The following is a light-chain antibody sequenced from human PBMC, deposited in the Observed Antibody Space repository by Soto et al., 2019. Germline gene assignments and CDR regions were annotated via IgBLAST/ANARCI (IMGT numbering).Light chain of an antibody. CDR3: QQYNSYS. Sequence: DIQMTQSPPTLSASVGDRVTITCRASQSINNLLAWYQQKPGKAPKLLIYDASSSESGVPSRFSGSGSGTEFTLTISSLQPDDFATYYCQQYNSYSFGQGTKWIS. CDR2: DAS. V-gene: IGKV1-5*01. CDR1: QSINNL. J-gene: IGKJ1*01.